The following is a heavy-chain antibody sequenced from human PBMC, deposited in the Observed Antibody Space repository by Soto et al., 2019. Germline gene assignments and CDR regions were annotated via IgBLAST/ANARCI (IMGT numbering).Heavy chain of an antibody. CDR1: GASLSGYY. CDR2: INHSGST. J-gene: IGHJ4*02. V-gene: IGHV4-34*01. CDR3: ARGGAFDWLGYFYY. Sequence: SETLSLTCAVYGASLSGYYWSWIRQPPGKGQEWIGEINHSGSTNYNPSLKSRVTISVDTSKNQFSLKLSSVTAADTAVYYCARGGAFDWLGYFYYWGQGTLVTVSS. D-gene: IGHD3-9*01.